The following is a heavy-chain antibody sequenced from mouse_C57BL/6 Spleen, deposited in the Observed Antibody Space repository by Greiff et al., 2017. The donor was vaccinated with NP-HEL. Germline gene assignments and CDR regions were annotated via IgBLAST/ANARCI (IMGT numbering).Heavy chain of an antibody. CDR2: INYDGSST. D-gene: IGHD2-4*01. J-gene: IGHJ3*01. CDR3: ASYDYDERPLFAY. V-gene: IGHV5-16*01. CDR1: GFTFSDYY. Sequence: EVKLVESEGGLVQPGSSMKLSCTASGFTFSDYYMAWVRQVPEKGLEWVANINYDGSSTYYLDSLKSRFIISRDNAKNILYLQMSSLKSEDTATYYCASYDYDERPLFAYWGQGTLVTVSA.